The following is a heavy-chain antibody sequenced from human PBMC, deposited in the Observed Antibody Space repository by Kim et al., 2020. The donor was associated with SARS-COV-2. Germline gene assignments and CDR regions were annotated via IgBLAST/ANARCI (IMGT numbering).Heavy chain of an antibody. CDR2: IYYSGST. D-gene: IGHD3-16*01. V-gene: IGHV4-39*01. CDR3: ARSRRIGGAWLDP. J-gene: IGHJ5*02. CDR1: GGSISSSSYY. Sequence: SETLSLTCTVSGGSISSSSYYWGWIRQPPGKGLEWIGSIYYSGSTYYNPSLKSRVTISVDTSKNQFSLKLSSVTAADTAVYYCARSRRIGGAWLDPWGQGTLVTVSS.